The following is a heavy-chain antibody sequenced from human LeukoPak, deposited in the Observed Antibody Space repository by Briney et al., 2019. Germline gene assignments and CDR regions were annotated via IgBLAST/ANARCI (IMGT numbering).Heavy chain of an antibody. CDR3: ARDPYNGAYSEGYYYYYMDV. D-gene: IGHD1-1*01. CDR1: GGSISTSSYY. J-gene: IGHJ6*03. Sequence: ETLSLTCTVSGGSISTSSYYWGWVRQPPGKGLEWLSAITSSSSYTFYADSVKGRFTISRDNAQNSLYLQMNSLRVEDTAIYYCARDPYNGAYSEGYYYYYMDVWGKGTTVTVSS. V-gene: IGHV3-21*01. CDR2: ITSSSSYT.